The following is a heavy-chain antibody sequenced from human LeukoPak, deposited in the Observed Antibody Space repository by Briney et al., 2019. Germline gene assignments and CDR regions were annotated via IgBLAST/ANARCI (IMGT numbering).Heavy chain of an antibody. V-gene: IGHV3-30*18. CDR3: AKNYYYDRSGYS. Sequence: GGSLRLSCAASGFTFSNYGMHWVRQAPGKGLEWVAGISYDGSKKDHVDSVKGRFTISRDNSKNTLYLQMNSLRPEDTAVYYCAKNYYYDRSGYSWGQGTMVTVSS. J-gene: IGHJ3*01. CDR2: ISYDGSKK. CDR1: GFTFSNYG. D-gene: IGHD3-22*01.